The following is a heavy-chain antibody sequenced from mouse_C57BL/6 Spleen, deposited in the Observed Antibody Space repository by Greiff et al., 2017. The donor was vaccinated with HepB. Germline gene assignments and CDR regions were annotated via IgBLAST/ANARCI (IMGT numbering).Heavy chain of an antibody. D-gene: IGHD1-1*01. CDR3: ARSGVSSYWYFDV. CDR2: INPYNGGT. V-gene: IGHV1-19*01. Sequence: EVQLQQSGPVLVKPGASVKMSCKASGYTFTDYYMNWVKQSHGKSLEWIGVINPYNGGTSYNQKFKGKATLTVDKSSSTAYMELNSLTSEDSAVYYCARSGVSSYWYFDVWGTRTTVTVSS. CDR1: GYTFTDYY. J-gene: IGHJ1*03.